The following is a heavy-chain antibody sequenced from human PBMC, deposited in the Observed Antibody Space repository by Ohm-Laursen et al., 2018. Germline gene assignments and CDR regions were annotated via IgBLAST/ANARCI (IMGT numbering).Heavy chain of an antibody. CDR3: ASNADTTGFDY. J-gene: IGHJ4*02. CDR1: GFTFDDYA. Sequence: SLRLSCAASGFTFDDYAMHWVRQAPGKGLEWVSGISWNSGRIGYADSVKGRFTISRDNAKNSLYLQMTSLRAEDTALYYCASNADTTGFDYWGQGTLVTVSS. CDR2: ISWNSGRI. V-gene: IGHV3-9*01. D-gene: IGHD1-14*01.